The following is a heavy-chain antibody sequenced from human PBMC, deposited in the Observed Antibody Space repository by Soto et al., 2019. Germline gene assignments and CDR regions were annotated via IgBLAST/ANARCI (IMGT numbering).Heavy chain of an antibody. J-gene: IGHJ4*02. D-gene: IGHD2-2*01. CDR3: ARGGYCSSTSCLESENFDY. CDR2: IIPILGIA. CDR1: GGTFSSYT. Sequence: QVQLVQSGAEVKKPGSSVKVSCKASGGTFSSYTISWVRQAPGQGLEWMGRIIPILGIANYAQKFQGRVTITADKSTSTAYMELSSLRSEDTAVYYCARGGYCSSTSCLESENFDYWGQGTLVTVSS. V-gene: IGHV1-69*02.